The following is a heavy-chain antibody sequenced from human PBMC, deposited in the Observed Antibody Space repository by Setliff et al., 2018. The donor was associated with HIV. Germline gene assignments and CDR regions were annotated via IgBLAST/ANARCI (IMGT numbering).Heavy chain of an antibody. CDR2: MNSDGSNT. CDR1: GYSFITYW. Sequence: GESLKISCKGSGYSFITYWIGWVRQRPGKGLEWMGIMNSDGSNTRYSPSFQGQVTISVDESISTAYLQWSSLKASDTAFYYCARFYGSYDVGGFDIWGQGTKVTVSS. J-gene: IGHJ3*02. V-gene: IGHV5-51*01. D-gene: IGHD3-16*01. CDR3: ARFYGSYDVGGFDI.